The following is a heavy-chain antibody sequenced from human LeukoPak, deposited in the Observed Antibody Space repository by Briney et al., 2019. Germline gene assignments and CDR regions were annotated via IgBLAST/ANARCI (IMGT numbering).Heavy chain of an antibody. CDR3: ARGLDFDY. CDR2: IYHSGST. V-gene: IGHV4-30-2*01. CDR1: GGSISSGGYY. Sequence: PSEILSLTCTVSGGSISSGGYYWSWIRQPPGKGLEWIGYIYHSGSTYHNPSLKSRVTISVDRSKNQFSLKLSSVTAADTAVYYCARGLDFDYWGQGTLVSVPS. D-gene: IGHD6-6*01. J-gene: IGHJ4*02.